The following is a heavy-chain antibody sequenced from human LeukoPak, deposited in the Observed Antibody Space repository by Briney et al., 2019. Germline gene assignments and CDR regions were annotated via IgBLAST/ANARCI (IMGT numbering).Heavy chain of an antibody. CDR3: AREDWGSTGHSLGY. J-gene: IGHJ4*02. CDR2: ISGSGGST. D-gene: IGHD7-27*01. V-gene: IGHV3-23*01. CDR1: GFTFSSYA. Sequence: PGGSLRLSCAASGFTFSSYAMGWVRQAPGKGLEWVSAISGSGGSTYYGDSVKGRFTISRDLSKNTLYLQMTSLRVEDTAVYYCAREDWGSTGHSLGYWGQGTLVTVSS.